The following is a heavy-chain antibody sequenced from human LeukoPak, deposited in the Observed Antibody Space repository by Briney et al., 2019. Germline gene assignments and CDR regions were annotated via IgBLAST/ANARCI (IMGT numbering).Heavy chain of an antibody. J-gene: IGHJ4*02. Sequence: PGRSLRLSCTTSGFPFRDYAMSWFRQAPGKGLEWVGFIRSKGYGGTTEYAASVTGRFTISRDDSKSIAYLQMNSLKSEDAAIYYCARSKLLDYWGQGTLVIVSS. D-gene: IGHD3-10*01. CDR2: IRSKGYGGTT. CDR3: ARSKLLDY. CDR1: GFPFRDYA. V-gene: IGHV3-49*03.